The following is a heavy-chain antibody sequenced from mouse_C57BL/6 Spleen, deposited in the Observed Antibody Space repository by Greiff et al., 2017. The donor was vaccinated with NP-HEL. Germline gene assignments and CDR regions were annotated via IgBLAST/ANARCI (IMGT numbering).Heavy chain of an antibody. J-gene: IGHJ4*01. D-gene: IGHD1-1*01. Sequence: QVQLQQPGAELVMPGASVKLSCKASGYTFTSYWMHWVKQRPGQGLEWIGEIDPSDSYTNYNQKFKGKATLTVDTSSRTAYMQLSSLTSEDSAVYYCARRFYDYYAMDYWGQGTSVTVSS. V-gene: IGHV1-69*01. CDR1: GYTFTSYW. CDR3: ARRFYDYYAMDY. CDR2: IDPSDSYT.